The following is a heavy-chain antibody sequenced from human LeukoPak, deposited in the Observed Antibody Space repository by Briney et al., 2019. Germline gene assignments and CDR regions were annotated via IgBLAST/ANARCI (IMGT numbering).Heavy chain of an antibody. Sequence: GESLKISCKGAGYSFTSYWIGWVRQMPGKGLEWMGIIYPGDSDTRYSPSFQGQVTISADKSISTAYLQWSSLKASDTAMYYCARQTGRYYDSSGPFDYWGQGTLVTVSS. V-gene: IGHV5-51*01. CDR3: ARQTGRYYDSSGPFDY. CDR2: IYPGDSDT. J-gene: IGHJ4*02. D-gene: IGHD3-22*01. CDR1: GYSFTSYW.